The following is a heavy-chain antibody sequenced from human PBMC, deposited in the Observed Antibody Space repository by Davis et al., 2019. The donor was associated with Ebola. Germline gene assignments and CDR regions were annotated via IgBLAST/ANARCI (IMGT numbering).Heavy chain of an antibody. CDR1: GYTFTSYG. CDR3: ARAQFPTTSDH. J-gene: IGHJ4*02. CDR2: ISAYNGNT. V-gene: IGHV1-18*01. D-gene: IGHD1-1*01. Sequence: ASVKVSCKASGYTFTSYGISWVRQAPGQGLEWMGWISAYNGNTNYAQKLQGRVTMTTDTSTSTAYMEVGSLRSDDTAAYYCARAQFPTTSDHWGQGTLVTVSS.